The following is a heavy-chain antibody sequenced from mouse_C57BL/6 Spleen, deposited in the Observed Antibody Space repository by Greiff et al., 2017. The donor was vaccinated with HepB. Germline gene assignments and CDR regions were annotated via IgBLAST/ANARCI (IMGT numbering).Heavy chain of an antibody. J-gene: IGHJ1*03. CDR3: ARRADGYFHWYFDV. V-gene: IGHV5-9*01. CDR1: GFTFSSYT. Sequence: DVMLVESGGGLVKPGGSLKLSCAASGFTFSSYTMSWVRQTPEKRLEWVATISGGGGNTYYPDSVKGRFTISRDNAKNTLYLQMSSLRSEDTALYYCARRADGYFHWYFDVWGTGTTVTVSS. CDR2: ISGGGGNT. D-gene: IGHD2-3*01.